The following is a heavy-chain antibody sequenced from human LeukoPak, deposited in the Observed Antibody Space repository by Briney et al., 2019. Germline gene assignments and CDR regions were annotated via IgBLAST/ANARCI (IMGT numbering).Heavy chain of an antibody. CDR3: ARVSSPLQYNWFDP. V-gene: IGHV1-2*06. Sequence: ASVKVSCEASGYSFTGYYIHWVRQAPGQGLEWMGRISPNSGGTNYAQKFQGRVTMTRDTSISTAYMEVSRLRSDDTAVYYCARVSSPLQYNWFDPWGQGTLITVSS. J-gene: IGHJ5*02. D-gene: IGHD1-14*01. CDR2: ISPNSGGT. CDR1: GYSFTGYY.